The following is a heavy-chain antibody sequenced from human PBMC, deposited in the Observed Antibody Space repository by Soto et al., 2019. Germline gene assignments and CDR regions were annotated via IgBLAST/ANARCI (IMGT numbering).Heavy chain of an antibody. V-gene: IGHV3-11*05. CDR3: ARADHYETSVCWK. Sequence: QVQLVESGGGLVKPGGSLRLSCAASGFTFSDYYMSWIRQAPGKGLEWVSYITSSSSYTIYADSVRGRFTISRDNAKNSLFLQMNSLRAADTDVYYCARADHYETSVCWKWGQGTRVTVSS. CDR2: ITSSSSYT. D-gene: IGHD3-22*01. CDR1: GFTFSDYY. J-gene: IGHJ4*02.